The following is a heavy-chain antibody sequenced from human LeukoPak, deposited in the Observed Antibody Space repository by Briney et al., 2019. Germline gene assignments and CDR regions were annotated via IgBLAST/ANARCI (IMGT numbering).Heavy chain of an antibody. CDR1: GFTFSSFA. CDR3: TRDLSGTYYGRFDY. CDR2: INGSGGST. V-gene: IGHV3-23*01. J-gene: IGHJ4*02. D-gene: IGHD1-26*01. Sequence: PGGSLRLSCAASGFTFSSFAMSWLPQAPGKGLEGVLAINGSGGSTNFADSVRGRFTISRDNAKNTLYLQMNSLRAEDTAVYYCTRDLSGTYYGRFDYWGQGTLVTVSS.